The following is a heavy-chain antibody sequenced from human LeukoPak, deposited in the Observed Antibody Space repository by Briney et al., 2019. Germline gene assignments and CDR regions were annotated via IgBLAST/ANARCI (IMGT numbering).Heavy chain of an antibody. CDR1: GYTFKNYA. J-gene: IGHJ4*02. CDR3: AKEGDHHYDGRTWLPQYYFDR. CDR2: ISGRGDST. V-gene: IGHV3-23*01. Sequence: QAGGSLRLSCAASGYTFKNYAIYWVRQAPGKGLECVSFISGRGDSTNSADSVKGRLTIYRDNSKNMLYLKLNGLRAEDTAVYYCAKEGDHHYDGRTWLPQYYFDRCGQGTLVTVSS. D-gene: IGHD3-22*01.